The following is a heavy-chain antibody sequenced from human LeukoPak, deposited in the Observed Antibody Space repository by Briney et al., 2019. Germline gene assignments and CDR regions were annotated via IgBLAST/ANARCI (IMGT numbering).Heavy chain of an antibody. CDR1: GGSFSGYY. D-gene: IGHD3-10*01. CDR3: ARGRRIPNYYGSGSYYSPDNWFDP. J-gene: IGHJ5*02. Sequence: SETLSLACAVYGGSFSGYYWSWIRQPPGKGLEWIGEINHSGSTNYNPSLKSRVTISVDTSKNQFSLKLSSVTAADTAVYYCARGRRIPNYYGSGSYYSPDNWFDPWGQGTLVTVSS. CDR2: INHSGST. V-gene: IGHV4-34*01.